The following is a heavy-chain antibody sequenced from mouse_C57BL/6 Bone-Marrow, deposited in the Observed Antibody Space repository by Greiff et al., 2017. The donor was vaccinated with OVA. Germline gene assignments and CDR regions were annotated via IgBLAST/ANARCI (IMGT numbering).Heavy chain of an antibody. CDR3: TTRQLRLR. CDR2: IDPENGDT. CDR1: GFNFKDDY. Sequence: VQLQQSGAELVRPGASVKLSCTASGFNFKDDYMHWVKQRPEQGLEWIGWIDPENGDTEYASKFQGKATITADTSSNTAYLQLSSLTSEDAAVYYCTTRQLRLRGGQGTTLTVSS. V-gene: IGHV14-4*01. J-gene: IGHJ2*01. D-gene: IGHD3-2*02.